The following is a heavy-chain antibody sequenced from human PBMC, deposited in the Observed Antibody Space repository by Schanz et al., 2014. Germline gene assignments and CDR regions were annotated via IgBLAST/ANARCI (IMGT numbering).Heavy chain of an antibody. D-gene: IGHD5-12*01. CDR2: LYIRST. CDR1: GFAVSTNY. V-gene: IGHV3-53*01. Sequence: EVQLVESGGGLIHPGGSLRLSCAVSGFAVSTNYMTWVRQAPGKGLECVSILYIRSTYYADSVKGRFTISRDNSKNMVFLQMNSLRVEDTAIYYCARDEGKDGYNLAFDVWGQGTLVTVSS. CDR3: ARDEGKDGYNLAFDV. J-gene: IGHJ3*01.